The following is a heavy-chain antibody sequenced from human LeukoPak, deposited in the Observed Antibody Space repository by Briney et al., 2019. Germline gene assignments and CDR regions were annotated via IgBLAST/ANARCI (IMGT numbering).Heavy chain of an antibody. Sequence: PGGSLRLSCAASGFTFSSYAMSWVRQAPGKGLEWVSAISGSGGSTYYADSVKGRFTISRDNSKNTLYLQMNSLRAEGTAVYYCAKDSRIAVAGTFDYWGQGTLVTVSS. D-gene: IGHD6-19*01. J-gene: IGHJ4*02. V-gene: IGHV3-23*01. CDR1: GFTFSSYA. CDR2: ISGSGGST. CDR3: AKDSRIAVAGTFDY.